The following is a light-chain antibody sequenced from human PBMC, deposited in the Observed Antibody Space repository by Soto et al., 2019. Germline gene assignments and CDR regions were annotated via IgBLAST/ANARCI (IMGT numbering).Light chain of an antibody. CDR1: QSLLHSDCKTY. V-gene: IGKV2D-29*01. CDR3: LQSMQLPIT. J-gene: IGKJ5*01. Sequence: DIVMTESPLSLSVTPGRPASISCKCSQSLLHSDCKTYLYWYLQKPGQPPQLLIYEATIRFSGVPDRFSGGGSGTDFTLKISRVQAEDVGLYYCLQSMQLPITFGQGTQLEIK. CDR2: EAT.